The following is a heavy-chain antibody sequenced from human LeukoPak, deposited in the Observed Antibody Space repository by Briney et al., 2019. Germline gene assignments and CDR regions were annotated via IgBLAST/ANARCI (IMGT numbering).Heavy chain of an antibody. V-gene: IGHV3-30*18. CDR1: GFTFSSYG. CDR2: ISHDGSNK. D-gene: IGHD2-2*01. Sequence: SGGSLRLSCAASGFTFSSYGMHWVRQAPGKGLEWVAVISHDGSNKYYADSVKGRFTISRDNSKNTLYLQMNSLRAEDTAVYYCAKSLACGSSTSCYAPYYYYYYMDVWGKGTTVTVSS. CDR3: AKSLACGSSTSCYAPYYYYYYMDV. J-gene: IGHJ6*03.